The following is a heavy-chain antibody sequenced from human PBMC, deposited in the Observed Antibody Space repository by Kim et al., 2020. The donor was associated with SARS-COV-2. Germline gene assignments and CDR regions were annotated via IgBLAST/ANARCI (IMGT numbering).Heavy chain of an antibody. V-gene: IGHV3-7*03. D-gene: IGHD2-2*01. CDR1: GFTFSSYW. CDR3: ARWVRRTQLSRTYNWFDP. J-gene: IGHJ5*02. CDR2: IKQDGSEK. Sequence: GGSLRLSCAASGFTFSSYWMSWVRQAPGKGLEWVANIKQDGSEKYYVDSVKGRFTISRDNAKNSLYLQMNSLRAEDTAVYYCARWVRRTQLSRTYNWFDPWGQGTLVTVSP.